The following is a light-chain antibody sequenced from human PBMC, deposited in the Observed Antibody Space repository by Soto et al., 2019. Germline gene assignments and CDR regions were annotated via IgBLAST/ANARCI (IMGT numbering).Light chain of an antibody. J-gene: IGKJ1*01. CDR3: QQYNNWPQT. Sequence: EIVLTQAPATLSLSPGERATLSCRASQSIGLAIAWYQHKPGQAPRLLIFDASQRATGIPARFRGSGSGTDFTLTISSPQSEDFAVYYCQQYNNWPQTFGQGTKVDIK. CDR2: DAS. V-gene: IGKV3-11*01. CDR1: QSIGLA.